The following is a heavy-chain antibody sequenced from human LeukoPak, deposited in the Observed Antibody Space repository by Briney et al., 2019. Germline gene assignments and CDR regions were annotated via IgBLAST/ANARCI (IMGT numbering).Heavy chain of an antibody. Sequence: GGSLRLSCAASGFTFSSYWMSWVRQAPGKGLEWVANIKQDGSEKYYVDSVKGRFTISRDNAKNSLYLQMNSLRAEDTAVYYCARVVAARQYDWFDPWGQGTLVTVSS. V-gene: IGHV3-7*01. CDR2: IKQDGSEK. D-gene: IGHD6-6*01. CDR1: GFTFSSYW. J-gene: IGHJ5*02. CDR3: ARVVAARQYDWFDP.